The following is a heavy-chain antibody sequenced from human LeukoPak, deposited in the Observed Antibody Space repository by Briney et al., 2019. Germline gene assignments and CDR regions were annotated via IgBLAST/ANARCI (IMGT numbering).Heavy chain of an antibody. CDR1: GGPIRTYY. J-gene: IGHJ4*02. D-gene: IGHD3-9*01. V-gene: IGHV4-59*12. Sequence: SETLSLTCTVSGGPIRTYYWSWIRQSPGKGLEWIGCIYYTGSTNYNPSLKSRVTISVDTSKNQFSLKLRSVTAADTAVYYCARDTYDILTGGFEYWGQGTLVTVSS. CDR2: IYYTGST. CDR3: ARDTYDILTGGFEY.